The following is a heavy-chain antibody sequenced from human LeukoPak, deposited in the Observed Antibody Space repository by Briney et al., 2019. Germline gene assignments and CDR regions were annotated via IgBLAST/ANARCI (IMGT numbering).Heavy chain of an antibody. Sequence: SQTLSLTCAIPGDSVSSNSATWNWVRQSPSRGLEWLGRTYYKSKWYSDYAVSVKSRITMNSDTSKNQFSLQLNSVTPEDTAVYYCARVSSPWSPRDAFDIWGQGTMVTVSS. D-gene: IGHD1-26*01. CDR3: ARVSSPWSPRDAFDI. CDR2: TYYKSKWYS. CDR1: GDSVSSNSAT. J-gene: IGHJ3*02. V-gene: IGHV6-1*01.